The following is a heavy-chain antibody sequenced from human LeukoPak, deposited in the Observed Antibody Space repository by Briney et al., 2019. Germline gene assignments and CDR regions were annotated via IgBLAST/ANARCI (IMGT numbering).Heavy chain of an antibody. CDR1: GFTFSSFA. J-gene: IGHJ4*02. D-gene: IGHD6-19*01. V-gene: IGHV3-23*01. CDR3: AIEYSTGWSRTDY. CDR2: ISGSGGST. Sequence: GGSLRLSCAASGFTFSSFAMGWVRRAPGKGLEWVSAISGSGGSTYYADSVKGRFTISRDNSKSTLSLQMNSLRAEDTAVYYCAIEYSTGWSRTDYWGQGSLVTVSS.